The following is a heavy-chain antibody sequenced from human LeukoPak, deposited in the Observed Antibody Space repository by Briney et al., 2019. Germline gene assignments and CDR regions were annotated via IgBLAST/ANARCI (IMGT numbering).Heavy chain of an antibody. CDR3: AKVLSGICGGDCYSTDY. V-gene: IGHV3-30*18. J-gene: IGHJ4*02. D-gene: IGHD2-21*01. Sequence: GGSLRLSCAASGFTFNKYGMDWVRQAPGKGLEWVAVISYDGGDKYYADSVKGRFTVSRDNSKNSLYLQMNSLRAEDTAVYYCAKVLSGICGGDCYSTDYWGQGTLVTVSS. CDR2: ISYDGGDK. CDR1: GFTFNKYG.